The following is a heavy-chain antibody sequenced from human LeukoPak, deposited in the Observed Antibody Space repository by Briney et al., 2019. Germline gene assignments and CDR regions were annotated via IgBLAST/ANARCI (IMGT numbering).Heavy chain of an antibody. D-gene: IGHD6-13*01. Sequence: GESLKISCEASGYSFTSYWIGWARQMPGKGLEWMGFMDPGDSDTRYSPSFKGQVTISGVKSISTAYLQWSSLKASDTAMYYCARLDIAAAGYLENWGQGTLVTVSS. J-gene: IGHJ4*02. CDR2: MDPGDSDT. CDR1: GYSFTSYW. V-gene: IGHV5-51*01. CDR3: ARLDIAAAGYLEN.